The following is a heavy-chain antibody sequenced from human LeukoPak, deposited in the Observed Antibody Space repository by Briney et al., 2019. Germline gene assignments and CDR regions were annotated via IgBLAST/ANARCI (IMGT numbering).Heavy chain of an antibody. V-gene: IGHV4-34*01. Sequence: NPSETLSLTCAVYGGSFSGYYWSWIRQPPGKGLEWIGEINHSGGTNYNPSLKSRVTISVDTSKNQFSLKLSSVTAADTAVHYCARGPTHDFWSGYYSWGQGTLVTVSS. J-gene: IGHJ5*02. CDR3: ARGPTHDFWSGYYS. D-gene: IGHD3-3*01. CDR2: INHSGGT. CDR1: GGSFSGYY.